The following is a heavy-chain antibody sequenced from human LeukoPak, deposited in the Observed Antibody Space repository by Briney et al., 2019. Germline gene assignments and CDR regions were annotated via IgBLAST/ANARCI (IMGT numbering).Heavy chain of an antibody. CDR1: GYTFTSYY. CDR3: AGEMVRETDQETTFDP. CDR2: INPSGGST. J-gene: IGHJ5*02. D-gene: IGHD3-10*01. Sequence: ASVKVSCKASGYTFTSYYMHWVRQAPGQGLEWMGIINPSGGSTSYAQKFQGRVTMTRDTSTSTVYMELSSLRSEDTAVYYCAGEMVRETDQETTFDPWGQGTLVTVFS. V-gene: IGHV1-46*03.